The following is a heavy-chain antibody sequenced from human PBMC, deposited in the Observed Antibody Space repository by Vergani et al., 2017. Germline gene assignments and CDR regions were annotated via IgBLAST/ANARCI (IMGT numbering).Heavy chain of an antibody. D-gene: IGHD6-6*01. Sequence: QVQLVQSGAEVKKPGSSVKVSCKASGGTFSSYAISWVRQSPGQGLEWMEGIIPIFGTANYAQKFQGRVTITADESTSTADMELSSLRSEDTAVYYCASSSSSHSNWFDPWGQGTLVTVSS. V-gene: IGHV1-69*01. CDR2: IIPIFGTA. CDR3: ASSSSSHSNWFDP. J-gene: IGHJ5*02. CDR1: GGTFSSYA.